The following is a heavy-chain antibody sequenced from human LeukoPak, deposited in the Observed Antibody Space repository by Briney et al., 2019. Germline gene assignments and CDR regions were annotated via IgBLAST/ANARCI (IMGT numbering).Heavy chain of an antibody. J-gene: IGHJ4*02. Sequence: PGGSLRLSCAASGFTFSSYAMSWVRQAPGKGLEWVSAISGSGGSTYCADSVKGRFTISRDNSRNTLFLQMNSLRAEDTAVYYCAKNSYGSLPPDNWGQGGLLSVSS. V-gene: IGHV3-23*01. CDR2: ISGSGGST. D-gene: IGHD3-10*01. CDR3: AKNSYGSLPPDN. CDR1: GFTFSSYA.